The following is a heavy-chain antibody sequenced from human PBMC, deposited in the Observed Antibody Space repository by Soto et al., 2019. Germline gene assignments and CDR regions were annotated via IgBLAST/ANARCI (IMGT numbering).Heavy chain of an antibody. CDR2: IYYSGST. D-gene: IGHD4-4*01. J-gene: IGHJ4*02. V-gene: IGHV4-61*01. CDR1: GGSVSSGSYY. CDR3: ARDGPTTVTTPVYFDY. Sequence: SETLSLTCTVSGGSVSSGSYYWSWIRQPPGKGLEWIGYIYYSGSTNYNPSLKSRVTISVDTSKNQFSLKLSSVTAADTAVYYCARDGPTTVTTPVYFDYWGQGTLVTVSS.